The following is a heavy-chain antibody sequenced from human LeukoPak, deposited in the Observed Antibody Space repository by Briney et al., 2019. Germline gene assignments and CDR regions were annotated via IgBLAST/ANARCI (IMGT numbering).Heavy chain of an antibody. V-gene: IGHV3-23*01. Sequence: PGGSPRLSCAASGFTFSFSAMNWVRQAPGKGLEWVATIIGNGFSTYYADSVNGRFIISRDNSQNSLFLQMNSLRAEDTAIYYCAKGRRDGYNYPLFDHWGHGALVTVSS. CDR1: GFTFSFSA. CDR3: AKGRRDGYNYPLFDH. D-gene: IGHD5-24*01. J-gene: IGHJ4*01. CDR2: IIGNGFST.